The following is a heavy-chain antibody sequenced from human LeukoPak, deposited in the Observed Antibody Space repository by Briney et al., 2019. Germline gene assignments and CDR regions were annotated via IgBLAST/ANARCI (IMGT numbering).Heavy chain of an antibody. Sequence: PGGSLRLSCTASGFTFSSHWMSWVRQAPGKGLEWVANINLDGSEKYYVDSLMGRFAVSRDNAKNSLYLQMNSLRAEDTAVYYCAGRRYYYDTSGNYYFFDYWGQGTLVTVSS. V-gene: IGHV3-7*01. J-gene: IGHJ4*02. CDR2: INLDGSEK. CDR1: GFTFSSHW. CDR3: AGRRYYYDTSGNYYFFDY. D-gene: IGHD3-22*01.